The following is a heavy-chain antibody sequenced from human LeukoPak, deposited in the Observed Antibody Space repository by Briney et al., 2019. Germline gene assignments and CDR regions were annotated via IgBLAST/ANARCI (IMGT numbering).Heavy chain of an antibody. J-gene: IGHJ3*02. CDR3: ARDRIFDAFDI. CDR1: GGTFSSYA. V-gene: IGHV1-69*05. Sequence: SVKVSCKASGGTFSSYAISWVRQAPGQGLEWMGGIIPIFGTANYAQKLQGRVTMTTDTSTSTAYMELRSLRSDDTAVYYCARDRIFDAFDIWGQGTMVTVSS. CDR2: IIPIFGTA.